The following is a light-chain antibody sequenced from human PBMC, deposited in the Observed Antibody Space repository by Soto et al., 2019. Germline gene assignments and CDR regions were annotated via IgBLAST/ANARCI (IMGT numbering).Light chain of an antibody. CDR2: AAS. V-gene: IGKV3-20*01. Sequence: EVVLTQSPGTLSLSPGQRATLSCRASQSVSFNYLAWYQQKPGQAPRLLIYAASRRATGIPDRFSGSASGTDFTLTINRVEPEDSAVYYCQQHGSSPLTLGGGARVEI. CDR3: QQHGSSPLT. CDR1: QSVSFNY. J-gene: IGKJ4*01.